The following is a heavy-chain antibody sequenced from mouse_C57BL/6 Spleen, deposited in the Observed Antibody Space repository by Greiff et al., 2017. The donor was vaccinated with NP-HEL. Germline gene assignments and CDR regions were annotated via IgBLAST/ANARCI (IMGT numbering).Heavy chain of an antibody. D-gene: IGHD1-1*01. CDR1: GFTFSDYG. CDR3: ASAYYYGSFDY. CDR2: ISSGSSTI. V-gene: IGHV5-17*01. Sequence: EVHLVESGGGLVKPGGSLKLSCAASGFTFSDYGMHWVRQAPEKGLEWVAYISSGSSTIYYADTVKGRFTISRDNAKNTLFLQMTSLRSEDTAMYYCASAYYYGSFDYWGQGTTLTVSS. J-gene: IGHJ2*01.